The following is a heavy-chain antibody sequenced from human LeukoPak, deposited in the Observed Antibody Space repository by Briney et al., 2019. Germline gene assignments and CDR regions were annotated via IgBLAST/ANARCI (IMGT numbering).Heavy chain of an antibody. CDR3: ARPVRCSATTCTGPFDY. CDR2: IDHIGRT. CDR1: GESFRGYY. V-gene: IGHV4-34*01. D-gene: IGHD6-19*01. J-gene: IGHJ4*02. Sequence: SETLSLTCAVYGESFRGYYWTWIRQTPGKGLEWIGEIDHIGRTTYNPSLKSRVTISVDTSKNQFSLRLTSVTASDTAVYYCARPVRCSATTCTGPFDYWGQGTLVTVSS.